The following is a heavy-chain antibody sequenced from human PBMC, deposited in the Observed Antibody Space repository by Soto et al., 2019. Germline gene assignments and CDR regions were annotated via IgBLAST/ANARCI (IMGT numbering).Heavy chain of an antibody. CDR3: TTVLVEKPRFLEWSREYYFDY. Sequence: GGSLRLSCAASGFTFSNAWMSWVRQAPGKGLEWVGRIKSKTDGGTTDYAAPVKGRFTISRDDSKNTLYLQMNSLKTEDTAVYYCTTVLVEKPRFLEWSREYYFDYWGQGTLVTVSS. D-gene: IGHD3-3*01. CDR1: GFTFSNAW. CDR2: IKSKTDGGTT. J-gene: IGHJ4*02. V-gene: IGHV3-15*01.